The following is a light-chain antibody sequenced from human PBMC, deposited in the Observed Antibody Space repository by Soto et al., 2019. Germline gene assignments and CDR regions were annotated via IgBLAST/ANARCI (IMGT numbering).Light chain of an antibody. V-gene: IGKV3-11*01. CDR1: QSVSSY. CDR2: DAS. J-gene: IGKJ3*01. Sequence: EIVLTQSPATLSLSPGERATLSCRASQSVSSYLAWYKQKPGQAPRLLIYDASNRATGIPARFSGSGSGTDFTLTISRLEPEDFAVYYCQQRSNWPLLGTFGPGTKVDIK. CDR3: QQRSNWPLLGT.